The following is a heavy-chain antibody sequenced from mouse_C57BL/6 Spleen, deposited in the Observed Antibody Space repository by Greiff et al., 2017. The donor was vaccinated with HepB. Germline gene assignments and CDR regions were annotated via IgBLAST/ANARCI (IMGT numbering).Heavy chain of an antibody. D-gene: IGHD1-1*01. Sequence: EVQLVESGGGLVQPKGSLKLSCAASGFSFNTYAMNWVRQAPGKGLEWVARIRSKSNNYATYYADSVKDRFTISRDDSESMLYLQMNNLKTEDTARYYCVRQNYGNPFAYWGQGTLVTVSA. J-gene: IGHJ3*01. CDR1: GFSFNTYA. V-gene: IGHV10-1*01. CDR3: VRQNYGNPFAY. CDR2: IRSKSNNYAT.